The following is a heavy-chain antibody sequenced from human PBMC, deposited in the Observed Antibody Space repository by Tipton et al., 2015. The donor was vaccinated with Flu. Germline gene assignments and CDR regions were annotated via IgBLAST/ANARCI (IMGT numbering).Heavy chain of an antibody. CDR3: ARGLMGWDATTDT. V-gene: IGHV3-53*01. CDR2: IYTGGST. CDR1: GFIISNYY. D-gene: IGHD1-26*01. J-gene: IGHJ5*02. Sequence: SLRLSCAASGFIISNYYMSWVRQAPGKGLECVSVIYTGGSTSYTDSVKGRFTISRDNSKNTLYLQMSGLRVEDTAVYYCARGLMGWDATTDTWGQETLVTV.